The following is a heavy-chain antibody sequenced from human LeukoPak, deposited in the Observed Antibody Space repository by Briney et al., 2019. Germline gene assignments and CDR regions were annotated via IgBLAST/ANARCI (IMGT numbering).Heavy chain of an antibody. CDR2: ISGSGGST. D-gene: IGHD2-15*01. Sequence: GGSLRLSCAASGFTFSNYVMSWVRQAPGKGLEWVYAISGSGGSTYYADSVKGRFAISRDNSKNSLFLQMNSLRAEDTAVYYCAKGLRYCSGGTCYKDNFWGQGTLVTVSS. CDR1: GFTFSNYV. J-gene: IGHJ4*02. V-gene: IGHV3-23*01. CDR3: AKGLRYCSGGTCYKDNF.